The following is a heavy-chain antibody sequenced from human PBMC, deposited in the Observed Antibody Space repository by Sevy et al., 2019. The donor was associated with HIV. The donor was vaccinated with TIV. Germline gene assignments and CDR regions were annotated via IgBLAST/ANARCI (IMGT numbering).Heavy chain of an antibody. CDR2: ISGLSNYI. Sequence: GVSLKISCAASGFTFSSFNMNWVRQAPGKGLEWVSSISGLSNYIYYAESLKGRFIISRDNAKNTLYLQMNSLRADDTAVYYCARGPPDGSYDYFDYWGQGTLVTVSS. CDR1: GFTFSSFN. CDR3: ARGPPDGSYDYFDY. V-gene: IGHV3-21*06. J-gene: IGHJ4*02. D-gene: IGHD1-26*01.